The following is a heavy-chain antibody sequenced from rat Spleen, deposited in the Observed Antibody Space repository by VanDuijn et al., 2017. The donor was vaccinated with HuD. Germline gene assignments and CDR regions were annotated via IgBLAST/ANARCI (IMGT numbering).Heavy chain of an antibody. CDR1: GLTFSEYG. Sequence: EVQLVESGGGLVQPGRSLKLSCVASGLTFSEYGMNCIRQAPGKGLEWVAYISGSSGTIYYAETVRDRFTISRDNANNTLYLQLNSLRSEETALYYCTSGYHYSGDWFANWGQGTLVTVSS. J-gene: IGHJ3*01. CDR3: TSGYHYSGDWFAN. CDR2: ISGSSGTI. D-gene: IGHD1-1*01. V-gene: IGHV5-34*01.